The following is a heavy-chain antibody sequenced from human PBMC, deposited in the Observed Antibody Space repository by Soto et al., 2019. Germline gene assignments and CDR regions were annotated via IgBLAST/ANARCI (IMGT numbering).Heavy chain of an antibody. D-gene: IGHD1-26*01. V-gene: IGHV3-33*01. J-gene: IGHJ4*02. CDR2: IWYDGSRK. Sequence: AGGSLRLSCAASGFTFSNHGMHWVRQAPGKGLEWVAVIWYDGSRKHYADSVEGRFTISRDDSKSTLYLQMNSLRVEDKAVYYCARDLSYYSDDCWGQGTLVTVSS. CDR1: GFTFSNHG. CDR3: ARDLSYYSDDC.